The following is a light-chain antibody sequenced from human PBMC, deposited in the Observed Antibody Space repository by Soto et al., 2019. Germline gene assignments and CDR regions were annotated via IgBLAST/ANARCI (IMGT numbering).Light chain of an antibody. V-gene: IGLV2-14*01. Sequence: QSALTQPASVSGSPGQSITISCTGTSSDVGAYNYVSWYKQYPGKAPKVMIYDVSNRPSGVSNRFSGSKSGNTASLTISGLQAEDEADYYCCSYTTSSTVVFGGGTKVTVL. J-gene: IGLJ2*01. CDR3: CSYTTSSTVV. CDR1: SSDVGAYNY. CDR2: DVS.